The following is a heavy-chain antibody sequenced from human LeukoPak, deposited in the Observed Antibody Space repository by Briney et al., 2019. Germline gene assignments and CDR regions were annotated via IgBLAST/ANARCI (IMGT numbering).Heavy chain of an antibody. Sequence: SETLSLTCSVSGGSISSSNWWSWIRQPPGKGLEWIGEIYHSGSTNYNPSLKSRVTISVDKSKTQFSLKLSSVTAADTAVYYCARHRSFIQLGFDYWGQGTLVTVSS. D-gene: IGHD5-18*01. V-gene: IGHV4-4*02. CDR1: GGSISSSNW. CDR2: IYHSGST. CDR3: ARHRSFIQLGFDY. J-gene: IGHJ4*02.